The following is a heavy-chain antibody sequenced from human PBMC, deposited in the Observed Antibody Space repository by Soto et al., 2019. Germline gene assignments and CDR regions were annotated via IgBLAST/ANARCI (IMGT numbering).Heavy chain of an antibody. Sequence: EVQLVESGGGLVQPGGSLRLFCAASGFTLSDYSMDWVRQAPGKGLEWVGRARNKVNAYTTEYAASVKGRFTISRDDSKNSLYLQMNSLKTEDTALYYCVKEGAVPGEPFWYFDRWGRGTLVTVSS. CDR2: ARNKVNAYTT. D-gene: IGHD4-17*01. V-gene: IGHV3-72*01. CDR3: VKEGAVPGEPFWYFDR. CDR1: GFTLSDYS. J-gene: IGHJ2*01.